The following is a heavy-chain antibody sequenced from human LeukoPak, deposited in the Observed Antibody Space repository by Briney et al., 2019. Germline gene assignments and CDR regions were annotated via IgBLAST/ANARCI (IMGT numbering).Heavy chain of an antibody. CDR1: GGSISSGDYY. D-gene: IGHD4-17*01. J-gene: IGHJ4*02. Sequence: TLSLTCTVSGGSISSGDYYWSWIRQPPGKALEWLALIYWDDDNRYSPSLKNRITITKDTSKNQVVLTLTNMDPVDTATYYCAHQSRYGDFDYWGQGALVTVSS. CDR3: AHQSRYGDFDY. CDR2: IYWDDDN. V-gene: IGHV2-5*08.